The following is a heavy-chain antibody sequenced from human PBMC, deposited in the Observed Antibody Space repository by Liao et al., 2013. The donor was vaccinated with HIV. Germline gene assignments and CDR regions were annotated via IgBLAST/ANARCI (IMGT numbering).Heavy chain of an antibody. D-gene: IGHD2-8*02. CDR3: ARGPNGGGGVGYYMDV. Sequence: QVQLQESGPGLVKPSQTLSLTCTVSGVSISRTSYYWNWIRQPAGKGLEWVGRISATGTTNYNPSLKSRVTISVDTSKNQFSLKLSSVTAADTAVYYCARGPNGGGGVGYYMDVWGKGTTVTVSS. J-gene: IGHJ6*03. V-gene: IGHV4-61*02. CDR1: GVSISRTSYY. CDR2: ISATGTT.